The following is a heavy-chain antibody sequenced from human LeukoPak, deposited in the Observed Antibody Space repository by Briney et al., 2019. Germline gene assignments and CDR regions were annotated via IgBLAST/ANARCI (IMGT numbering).Heavy chain of an antibody. CDR2: IKSKTDGGTT. CDR1: GFTFSNAW. V-gene: IGHV3-15*01. J-gene: IGHJ4*02. D-gene: IGHD3-22*01. CDR3: TTEPYYYDGSGHSV. Sequence: GGSLRLSCAASGFTFSNAWMSWVRQAPGKGLEWVGRIKSKTDGGTTDYAAPVKGRFTISRDDSKNTLYLQMNSLKTEDTAVYYCTTEPYYYDGSGHSVWGQGTLVTVSS.